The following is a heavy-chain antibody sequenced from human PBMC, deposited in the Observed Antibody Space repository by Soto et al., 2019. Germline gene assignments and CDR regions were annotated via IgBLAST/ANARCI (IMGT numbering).Heavy chain of an antibody. CDR2: ISSSGSTI. CDR3: ASVRRGFRVIDY. Sequence: PGGSLRLSCAASGFTFSSYEMNWVRQAPGKGLEWVPYISSSGSTIYCADSVKGRFTISRDNAKNSLYLQMNSLRAEDTAVYYCASVRRGFRVIDYWGQGTLVTVYS. D-gene: IGHD3-10*01. V-gene: IGHV3-48*03. CDR1: GFTFSSYE. J-gene: IGHJ4*02.